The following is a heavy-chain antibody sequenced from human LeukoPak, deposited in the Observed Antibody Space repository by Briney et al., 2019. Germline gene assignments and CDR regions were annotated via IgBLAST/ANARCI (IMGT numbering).Heavy chain of an antibody. J-gene: IGHJ4*02. Sequence: GGSLRLSCAASGFTFSNAWMSWVRQAPGKGLEWVGRIKSKTDGGTTDYAAPVKGRFTISRDDSKNTLYLQMNSLKTEDTAVYYCTTDIDYYDSSGRSYYFDYWGQGTLVTVSS. CDR3: TTDIDYYDSSGRSYYFDY. D-gene: IGHD3-22*01. CDR2: IKSKTDGGTT. CDR1: GFTFSNAW. V-gene: IGHV3-15*01.